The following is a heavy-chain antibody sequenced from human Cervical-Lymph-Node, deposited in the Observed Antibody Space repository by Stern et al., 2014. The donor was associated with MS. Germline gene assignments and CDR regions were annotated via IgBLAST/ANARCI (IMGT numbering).Heavy chain of an antibody. J-gene: IGHJ4*02. Sequence: VQLVESGAEVKKPGASVKVSCVASGYAFTSYGITWVRQAPGQGLEWMGWISAYNGNRNSAQKLQGRVTMTTDTSTNTAHMELRSLISDDTAVYYCARDYSGSGSLVYWGQGTLVTVSS. CDR1: GYAFTSYG. D-gene: IGHD3-10*01. CDR2: ISAYNGNR. V-gene: IGHV1-18*01. CDR3: ARDYSGSGSLVY.